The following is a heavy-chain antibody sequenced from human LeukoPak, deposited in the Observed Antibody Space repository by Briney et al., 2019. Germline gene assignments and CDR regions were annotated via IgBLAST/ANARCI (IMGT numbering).Heavy chain of an antibody. D-gene: IGHD2-15*01. CDR2: VYTSGST. V-gene: IGHV4-4*07. Sequence: PSETLSLTCTVSGGSISSYYWSWIRQPAGKGLEWIGRVYTSGSTNYNPPLKSRVTMSVDTSKNQFSLKLSSVTAADTAVYYCARGVAATRFNDDAFDIWGQGTMVTVSS. CDR3: ARGVAATRFNDDAFDI. CDR1: GGSISSYY. J-gene: IGHJ3*02.